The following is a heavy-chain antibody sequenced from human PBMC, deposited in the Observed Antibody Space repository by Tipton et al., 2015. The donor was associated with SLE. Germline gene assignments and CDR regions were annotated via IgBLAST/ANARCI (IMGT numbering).Heavy chain of an antibody. CDR3: ARGYGDTGY. Sequence: TLSLTCTVSGGSISSGGYYWSWIRQLPGQGLEWIGYIYYSGNTNYSPSLKSRVTISVDTSKNQFSLKLTSVTAADTAVYYCARGYGDTGYWGQGTLVTVSS. CDR1: GGSISSGGYY. J-gene: IGHJ4*02. D-gene: IGHD4-17*01. CDR2: IYYSGNT. V-gene: IGHV4-61*08.